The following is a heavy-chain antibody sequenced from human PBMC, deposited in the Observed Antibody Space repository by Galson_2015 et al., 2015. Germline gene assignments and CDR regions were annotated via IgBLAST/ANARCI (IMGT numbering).Heavy chain of an antibody. CDR1: GYSISSGYY. CDR2: IYHSGST. J-gene: IGHJ4*02. V-gene: IGHV4-38-2*02. Sequence: SETLSLTCTVSGYSISSGYYWGWIRQPPGKGLEWIGSIYHSGSTYYNPSLKSRVTISVDTSKNQFSLKLSSVTAADTAVYYCARVYYDSSGPTPFCDYWGQGTLVTVSS. D-gene: IGHD3-22*01. CDR3: ARVYYDSSGPTPFCDY.